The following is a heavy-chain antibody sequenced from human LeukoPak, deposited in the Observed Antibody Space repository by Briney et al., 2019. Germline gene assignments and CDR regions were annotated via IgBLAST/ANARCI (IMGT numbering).Heavy chain of an antibody. CDR2: MYYSESH. J-gene: IGHJ4*02. D-gene: IGHD3-22*01. CDR3: ARSYDTNNRQRFDY. Sequence: SETLTLTCTVSGASIRSYYRIWIRQPPGKTLEWIAYMYYSESHNYNPSPKKRVSMSVDSSRKRFSFTVNDHPAADTAVYYCARSYDTNNRQRFDYWGQGILVTVSP. V-gene: IGHV4-59*08. CDR1: GASIRSYY.